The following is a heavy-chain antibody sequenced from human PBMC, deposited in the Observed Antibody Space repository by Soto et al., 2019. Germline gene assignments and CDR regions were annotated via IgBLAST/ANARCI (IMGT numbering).Heavy chain of an antibody. D-gene: IGHD3-10*01. CDR1: GFSLQSIGVG. Sequence: SGPTLVNAAPTLKLACTFSGFSLQSIGVGEPWXRRHPGRAIEGLELVTWSCENRYSPSLKNRHTIKKDTSKNEVVRTMTSMDPLDKAKYYCAHKEYYFATGTYYNVRWFDPWGQGILVTVSS. J-gene: IGHJ5*02. CDR2: VTWSCEN. CDR3: AHKEYYFATGTYYNVRWFDP. V-gene: IGHV2-5*01.